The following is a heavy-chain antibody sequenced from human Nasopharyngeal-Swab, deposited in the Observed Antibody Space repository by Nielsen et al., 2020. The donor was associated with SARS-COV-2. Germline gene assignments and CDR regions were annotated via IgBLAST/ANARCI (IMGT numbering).Heavy chain of an antibody. CDR3: ARGGSPGNHFYYMDV. CDR2: ISFDGRRT. Sequence: VRQAPGKGLEWVAVISFDGRRTYYADSVKGRFTISRDNPQNTLYLQMDSLRGEDTALFYCARGGSPGNHFYYMDVWGKGTTVTVSS. J-gene: IGHJ6*03. D-gene: IGHD1-14*01. V-gene: IGHV3-30*04.